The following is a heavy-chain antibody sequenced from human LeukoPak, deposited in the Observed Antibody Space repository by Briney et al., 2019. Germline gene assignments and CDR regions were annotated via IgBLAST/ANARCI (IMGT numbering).Heavy chain of an antibody. CDR1: GGSISSGGYY. V-gene: IGHV4-31*03. Sequence: SETLSLTCTVSGGSISSGGYYWSWIRQHPGKGLEWIGYIYYSGSTYYNPSLKSRVTISVDTSKNQFSLELSSVTAADTAVYYCASYDYGDYVFDYWGQGTLVTVSS. CDR3: ASYDYGDYVFDY. CDR2: IYYSGST. D-gene: IGHD4-17*01. J-gene: IGHJ4*02.